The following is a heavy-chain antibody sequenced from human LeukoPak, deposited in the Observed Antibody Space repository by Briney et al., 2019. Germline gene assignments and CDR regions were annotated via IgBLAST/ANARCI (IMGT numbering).Heavy chain of an antibody. CDR1: GDSISTYY. CDR3: AREGGDFWSGYYFDY. J-gene: IGHJ4*02. Sequence: SETLSLTCTVSGDSISTYYWTWIRQPPGKGLEWIGYIYYSGSTNYNPSLKSGVTISVDTSKNQFSLKMSSVTAADTAVYYCAREGGDFWSGYYFDYWGQGTLVTVSS. V-gene: IGHV4-59*01. D-gene: IGHD3-3*01. CDR2: IYYSGST.